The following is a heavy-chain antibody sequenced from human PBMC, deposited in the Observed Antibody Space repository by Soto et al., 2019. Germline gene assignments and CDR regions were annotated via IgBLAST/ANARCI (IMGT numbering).Heavy chain of an antibody. CDR3: AKDLGPFSPYYYYMDV. CDR2: ISYDGSNK. CDR1: GFTFSSYG. J-gene: IGHJ6*03. Sequence: QVQLVESGGGVVQPGRSLRLSCAASGFTFSSYGMHWVRQAPGKGLEWVAVISYDGSNKYYADSVKGRFTISRDNSKNTLYLQMNSLRAEDTAVYYCAKDLGPFSPYYYYMDVWGKWTTVTVSS. V-gene: IGHV3-30*18.